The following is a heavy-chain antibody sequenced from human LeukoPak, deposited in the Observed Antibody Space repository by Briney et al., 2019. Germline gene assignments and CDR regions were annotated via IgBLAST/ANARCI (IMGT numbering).Heavy chain of an antibody. CDR1: GFTVSSNY. J-gene: IGHJ4*02. V-gene: IGHV3-23*01. CDR2: ISGSGGST. D-gene: IGHD3-3*01. Sequence: GGSLRLSCAAAGFTVSSNYMSWVRQAPGKGLEWVSAISGSGGSTYYADSVKGRFTISRDNSKNTLYLQMNSLRAEDTAVYYCAKDRNFWSGYSPLDNWGQGTLVTVSS. CDR3: AKDRNFWSGYSPLDN.